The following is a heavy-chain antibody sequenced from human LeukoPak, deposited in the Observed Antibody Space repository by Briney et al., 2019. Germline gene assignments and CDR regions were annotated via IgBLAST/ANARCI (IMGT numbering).Heavy chain of an antibody. Sequence: GASVKVSCKASGYTFTGYYMHWVRQAPGQGLEWMGWINPNSGGTNYAQKFQGRVTITTDESTSTAYMELSSLRSEDTAVYYCARDLGYCSSTSCPRRVDWFDPWGQGTLVTVSS. CDR2: INPNSGGT. CDR1: GYTFTGYY. D-gene: IGHD2-2*01. V-gene: IGHV1-2*02. J-gene: IGHJ5*02. CDR3: ARDLGYCSSTSCPRRVDWFDP.